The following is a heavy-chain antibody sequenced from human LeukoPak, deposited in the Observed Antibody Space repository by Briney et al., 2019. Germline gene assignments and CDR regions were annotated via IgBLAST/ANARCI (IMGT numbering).Heavy chain of an antibody. CDR2: TYYRSKWYN. Sequence: SQTLSLTCAISRDSVSSNSVAWNWIRQSPSRGLEWLGRTYYRSKWYNEYAVSVKGRITINPDTSKNQCSLQLNSVTPEDAAVYYCAREPGGIWGQGTLVSVSS. J-gene: IGHJ4*02. V-gene: IGHV6-1*01. CDR3: AREPGGI. CDR1: RDSVSSNSVA. D-gene: IGHD1-1*01.